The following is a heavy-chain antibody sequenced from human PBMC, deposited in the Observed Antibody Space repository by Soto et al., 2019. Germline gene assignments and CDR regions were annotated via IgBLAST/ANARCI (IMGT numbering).Heavy chain of an antibody. CDR2: IYYSGST. V-gene: IGHV4-30-4*01. J-gene: IGHJ4*02. CDR1: GGSISSGDYY. Sequence: PSETLSLTCTVSGGSISSGDYYWSWIRQPPGKGLEWIGYIYYSGSTYYNPSLKSRVTISVDTSKNQFSLKLSSVTAADTAVYYCARALGYDSSGYPVDYWGQGTLVTVSS. D-gene: IGHD3-22*01. CDR3: ARALGYDSSGYPVDY.